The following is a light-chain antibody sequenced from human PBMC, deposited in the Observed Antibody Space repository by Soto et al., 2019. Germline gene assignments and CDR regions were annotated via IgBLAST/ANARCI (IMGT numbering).Light chain of an antibody. CDR2: DVS. V-gene: IGLV2-11*01. Sequence: QSVLTQPRSVSWSPGQSVTISCTGTSSDVGGYNYVSWYQQHPGKAPKLMIYDVSKRPSGVPDRFSGSKSGNTASLTISGLQAEDEADYYCCSYAGSYVFGTGTQLTVL. CDR3: CSYAGSYV. CDR1: SSDVGGYNY. J-gene: IGLJ1*01.